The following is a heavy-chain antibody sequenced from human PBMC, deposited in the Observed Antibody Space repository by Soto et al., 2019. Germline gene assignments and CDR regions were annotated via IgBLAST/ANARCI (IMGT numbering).Heavy chain of an antibody. V-gene: IGHV4-30-2*01. D-gene: IGHD2-2*01. CDR1: GGSISSGGYS. J-gene: IGHJ5*02. Sequence: LTGAVCGGSISSGGYSWSWIRQPPGKGLEWIGYIYHSGSTYYNPSLKSRVTISVDRSKNQFSLKLSSVTAADTAVYYCARVPDRWGQGTLVTVSS. CDR3: ARVPDR. CDR2: IYHSGST.